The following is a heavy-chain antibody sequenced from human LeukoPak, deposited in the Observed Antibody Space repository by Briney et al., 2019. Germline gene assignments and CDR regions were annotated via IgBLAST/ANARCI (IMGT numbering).Heavy chain of an antibody. CDR3: TLYNY. J-gene: IGHJ4*02. V-gene: IGHV1-3*03. CDR1: GYTFTSQD. CDR2: INPDNGDT. D-gene: IGHD1-14*01. Sequence: ASVKVSCKTSGYTFTSQDMHWVRQAPGQGLEWVGRINPDNGDTIYSQEFQGRVTITRDTSASTAYMELRSLRSEDMAVYYCTLYNYWGQGTLVTVSS.